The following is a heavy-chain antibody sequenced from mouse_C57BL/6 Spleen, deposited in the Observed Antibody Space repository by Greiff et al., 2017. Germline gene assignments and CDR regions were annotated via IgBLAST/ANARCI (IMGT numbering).Heavy chain of an antibody. CDR2: INYDGSST. V-gene: IGHV5-16*01. CDR1: GFTFSDYY. Sequence: EVQRVESEGGLVQPGSSMKLSCTASGFTFSDYYMAWVRQVPEKGLEWVANINYDGSSTYYLDSLKSRFIISRDNAKNILYLQMSSLKSEDTATYYCARDNGRGWYFDVWGTGTTVTVSS. CDR3: ARDNGRGWYFDV. J-gene: IGHJ1*03.